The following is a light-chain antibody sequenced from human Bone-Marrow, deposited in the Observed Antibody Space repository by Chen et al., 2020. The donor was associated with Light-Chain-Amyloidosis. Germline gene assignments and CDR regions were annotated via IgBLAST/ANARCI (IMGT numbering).Light chain of an antibody. Sequence: QAALTQPASVSGSPGQSITISCTGTSSDVGSFNLVSWYQQHPGKAPQLMIYEVNKRPSGVSNRFSGSKSGNTASLTISGLQAEDEADYYCCSYAGSNTYVFGTGTKVTVL. CDR2: EVN. V-gene: IGLV2-23*02. J-gene: IGLJ1*01. CDR3: CSYAGSNTYV. CDR1: SSDVGSFNL.